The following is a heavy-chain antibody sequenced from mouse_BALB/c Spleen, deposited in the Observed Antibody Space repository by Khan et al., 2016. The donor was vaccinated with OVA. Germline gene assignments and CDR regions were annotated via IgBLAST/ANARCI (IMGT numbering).Heavy chain of an antibody. V-gene: IGHV1-26*01. Sequence: EVQLQESGPDLVKPGASVKMSCKASGYSFTGYYMNWVKQSHGKSLECIGRVNPNTGNTNYNQKFRGKAILIVDTSSSTAYMELRSLTSEDSAVYCCARGYDFFAYWGQGTLVTVSA. CDR2: VNPNTGNT. J-gene: IGHJ3*01. D-gene: IGHD2-14*01. CDR3: ARGYDFFAY. CDR1: GYSFTGYY.